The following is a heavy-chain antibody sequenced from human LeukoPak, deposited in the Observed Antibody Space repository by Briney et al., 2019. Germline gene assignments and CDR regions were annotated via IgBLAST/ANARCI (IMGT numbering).Heavy chain of an antibody. V-gene: IGHV3-48*01. CDR3: ARDRFSNWFDP. D-gene: IGHD3-3*01. CDR2: ISSSSSNI. CDR1: GFTFSAYS. J-gene: IGHJ5*02. Sequence: SGGSLRLSCAASGFTFSAYSMTWVRQAPGKGLEWISYISSSSSNIYYADSVKGRFTISRDNANNSLFLQMSSLRAEDTAVYYCARDRFSNWFDPWGHGTLVTVSS.